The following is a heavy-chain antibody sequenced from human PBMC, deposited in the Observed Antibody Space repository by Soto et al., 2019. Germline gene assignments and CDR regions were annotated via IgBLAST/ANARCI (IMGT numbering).Heavy chain of an antibody. CDR1: GFTFSTYG. V-gene: IGHV3-30*18. CDR2: ISYDGRYK. J-gene: IGHJ6*02. Sequence: QVPLVESGGGVIQPGRSLRLSCAASGFTFSTYGMHWVRRAPGKGLEWVGLISYDGRYKYYPDSVKGRFTISRDNSKNTLFLQMNSLRPEDTAVYYCAKDPTYDSSGYYFYYGPDVWGQGTTVTVSS. D-gene: IGHD3-22*01. CDR3: AKDPTYDSSGYYFYYGPDV.